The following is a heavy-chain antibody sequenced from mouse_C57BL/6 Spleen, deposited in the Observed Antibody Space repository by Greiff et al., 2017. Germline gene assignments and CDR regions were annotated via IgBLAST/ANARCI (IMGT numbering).Heavy chain of an antibody. V-gene: IGHV3-6*01. CDR2: ISYDGSN. J-gene: IGHJ2*01. D-gene: IGHD1-1*01. CDR3: ARVYELYYFDY. Sequence: EVQLVESGPGLVKPSQSLSLTCSVTGYSITSGYYWNWIRQFPGNKLEWMGYISYDGSNNYNPSLKNRISITRETSKNQFFLKLNSVTTEDTATYYCARVYELYYFDYWGQGATLTVSS. CDR1: GYSITSGYY.